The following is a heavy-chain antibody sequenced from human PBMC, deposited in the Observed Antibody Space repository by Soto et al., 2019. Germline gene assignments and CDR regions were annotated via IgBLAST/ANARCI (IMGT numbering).Heavy chain of an antibody. V-gene: IGHV4-30-4*01. CDR1: GGSISSGDYY. CDR2: IYYSGST. Sequence: QVQLQESGPGLVKPSQTLSLTCTVSGGSISSGDYYWSWIRQPPGKGLEWIGYIYYSGSTYYNPSLKSRVTLSVDTSKNQFSLKLSSVTAADTAVYYCARDKVGDYYDSSGFFDYWGQGTLVTVSS. D-gene: IGHD3-22*01. J-gene: IGHJ4*02. CDR3: ARDKVGDYYDSSGFFDY.